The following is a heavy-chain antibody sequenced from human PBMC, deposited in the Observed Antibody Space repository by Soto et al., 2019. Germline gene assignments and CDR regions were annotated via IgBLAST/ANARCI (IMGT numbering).Heavy chain of an antibody. J-gene: IGHJ5*02. CDR3: ARDLRYGYNFGDRFDP. D-gene: IGHD3-16*01. CDR2: ISTYNGLT. V-gene: IGHV1-18*04. Sequence: QVQLVQSAPEVKKPGASVTVSCKASGYTFTNYGLNWLRQAPGQGPQWMGRISTYNGLTNYAQKFQGRITMTTDASTNIVSMELRSLTSDDTAVYYCARDLRYGYNFGDRFDPWGQGTLVTVSS. CDR1: GYTFTNYG.